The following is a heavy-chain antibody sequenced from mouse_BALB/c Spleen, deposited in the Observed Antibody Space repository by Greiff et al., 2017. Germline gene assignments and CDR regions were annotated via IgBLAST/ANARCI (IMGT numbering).Heavy chain of an antibody. CDR1: GFTFTDYY. J-gene: IGHJ4*01. V-gene: IGHV7-3*02. CDR2: IRNKANGYTT. CDR3: ARDGGVNYPYAMDY. Sequence: DVKLVESGGGLVQPGGSLRLSCATSGFTFTDYYMSWVRQPPGKALEWLGFIRNKANGYTTEYSASVKGRFTISRDNSQSILYLQMNTLRAEDSATYYCARDGGVNYPYAMDYWGQGTSVTVSS. D-gene: IGHD2-1*01.